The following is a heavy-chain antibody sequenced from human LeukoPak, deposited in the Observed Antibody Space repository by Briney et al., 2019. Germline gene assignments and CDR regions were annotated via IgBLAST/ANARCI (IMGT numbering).Heavy chain of an antibody. J-gene: IGHJ6*03. CDR3: ARDNGSYYCYYMDV. CDR2: INHSGST. V-gene: IGHV4-34*01. Sequence: PSETLSLTCAVYGGSFSGYYWSWIRQPPGKGLEWIGEINHSGSTNYNPSLKSRVTISVDTSKNQFSLKLSSVTAADTAVYYCARDNGSYYCYYMDVWGKGTTVTVSS. D-gene: IGHD1-1*01. CDR1: GGSFSGYY.